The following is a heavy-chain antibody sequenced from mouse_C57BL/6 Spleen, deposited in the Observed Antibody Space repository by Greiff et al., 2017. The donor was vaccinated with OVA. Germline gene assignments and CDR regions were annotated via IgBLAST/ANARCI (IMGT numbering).Heavy chain of an antibody. V-gene: IGHV1-55*01. Sequence: QVQLQQPGAELVKPGASVKMSCKASGYTFTSYWITWVKQRPGQGLEWIGDIYPGSGSTNYNEKFKSKATLTVDTSSSTAYMQLSSLTSEDSAVYYCARYYYGSSYCDYWGQGTTLTVSS. CDR1: GYTFTSYW. J-gene: IGHJ2*01. CDR2: IYPGSGST. D-gene: IGHD1-1*01. CDR3: ARYYYGSSYCDY.